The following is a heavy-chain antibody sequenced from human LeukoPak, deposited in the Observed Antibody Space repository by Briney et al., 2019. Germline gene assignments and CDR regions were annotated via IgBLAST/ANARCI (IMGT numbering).Heavy chain of an antibody. CDR3: ARDPLYCSSTSCSHPFDY. V-gene: IGHV1-3*01. J-gene: IGHJ4*02. CDR1: GYTFTSYA. D-gene: IGHD2-2*01. Sequence: GASVKVSCKASGYTFTSYAMHWVRQAPGQRLEWMGWITAGNGNTKYSQKFQGRVTITRDTSASTAYMELSSLRSEDTAVYYCARDPLYCSSTSCSHPFDYWGQGTLVTVSS. CDR2: ITAGNGNT.